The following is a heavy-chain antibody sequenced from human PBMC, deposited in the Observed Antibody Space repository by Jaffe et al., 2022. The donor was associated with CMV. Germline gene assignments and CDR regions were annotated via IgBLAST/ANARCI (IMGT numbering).Heavy chain of an antibody. CDR2: IYYSGST. CDR3: ARLGLIVVVPAASRGLAVNNWFDP. Sequence: QLQLQESGPGLVKPSETLSLTCTVSGGSISSSSYYWGWIRQPPGKGLEWIGSIYYSGSTYYNPSLKSRVTISVDTSKNQFSLKLSSVTAADTAVYYCARLGLIVVVPAASRGLAVNNWFDPWGQGTLVTVSS. V-gene: IGHV4-39*01. CDR1: GGSISSSSYY. J-gene: IGHJ5*02. D-gene: IGHD2-2*01.